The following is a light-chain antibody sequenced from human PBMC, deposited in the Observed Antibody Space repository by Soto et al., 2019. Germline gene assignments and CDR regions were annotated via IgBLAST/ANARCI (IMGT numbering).Light chain of an antibody. CDR3: QCQDSSLSDVI. Sequence: QPVLTQPPSVSGDPGQRVTISCTGTSSNIGAGYDVHWYQQLPGGAPKLLIYDNNNRPSGVPDRFSGFKSDTSASLVITGLQAEDEAYYYCQCQDSSLSDVIFGGGTKLTVL. J-gene: IGLJ2*01. CDR2: DNN. V-gene: IGLV1-40*01. CDR1: SSNIGAGYD.